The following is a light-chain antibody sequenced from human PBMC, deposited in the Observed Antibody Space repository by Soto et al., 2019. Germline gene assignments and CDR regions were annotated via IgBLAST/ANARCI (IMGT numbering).Light chain of an antibody. J-gene: IGKJ2*01. V-gene: IGKV3-20*01. CDR1: QSFGSSY. CDR2: GAS. CDR3: QQYVSSPRT. Sequence: EIVLTQSPGTLSLSPGERATLSCRSSQSFGSSYVAWYQQKPGQAPRLLIYGASSRATGIPDRFSGSGSGTDITLTISRLEPEDFAVYYCQQYVSSPRTFGQGTTLEIK.